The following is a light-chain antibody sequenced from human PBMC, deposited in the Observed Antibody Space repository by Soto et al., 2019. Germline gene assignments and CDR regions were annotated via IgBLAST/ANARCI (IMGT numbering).Light chain of an antibody. J-gene: IGLJ1*01. CDR2: DDD. CDR1: NSNIGNNY. Sequence: SVLTQPPSVSAAPGQKVTISCSGTNSNIGNNYVSWYQQLPGTAPKLLIYDDDKRPSGIPDRFSGSKSGTSASLDITRLLSGDEADYYCGAWETSLSVFVFGTGTNVTVL. CDR3: GAWETSLSVFV. V-gene: IGLV1-51*01.